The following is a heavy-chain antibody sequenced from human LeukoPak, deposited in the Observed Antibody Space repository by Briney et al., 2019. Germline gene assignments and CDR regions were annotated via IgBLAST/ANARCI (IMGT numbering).Heavy chain of an antibody. D-gene: IGHD6-13*01. CDR1: GGSFSGYY. Sequence: PSETLSLTCAVYGGSFSGYYLSWIRQPPGKGLEWIGEINHSGSTNYNPSLKSRVTISVDTSKNQFSLKLSSVTAADTAVYYCARGVGFSSSWYRYWGQGTLVTVSS. CDR3: ARGVGFSSSWYRY. J-gene: IGHJ4*02. CDR2: INHSGST. V-gene: IGHV4-34*01.